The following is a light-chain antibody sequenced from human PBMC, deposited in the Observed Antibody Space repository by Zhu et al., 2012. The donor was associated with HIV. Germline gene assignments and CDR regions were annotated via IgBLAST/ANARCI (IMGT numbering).Light chain of an antibody. Sequence: EIVLMQSPGTLSLSPGERATLSCRASQYVSSNFLAWYQQKPGQAPRVLIYGTSSRATGIPDRFSGSGSGTHFTLTISRLELEDSAVYYCQRYGSFTWTFGQGTKVEIK. V-gene: IGKV3-20*01. CDR1: QYVSSNF. CDR3: QRYGSFTWT. CDR2: GTS. J-gene: IGKJ1*01.